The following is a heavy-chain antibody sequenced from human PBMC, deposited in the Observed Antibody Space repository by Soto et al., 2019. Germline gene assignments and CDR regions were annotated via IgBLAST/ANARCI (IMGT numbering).Heavy chain of an antibody. J-gene: IGHJ4*02. Sequence: PSETLSLTCSVSGVSIRSNIYYLGWIRQPPGKGLEWIATVHYSGSTYYTPSLKNRVTISADTSNNQFSLRLNSVTAADTAVYYCARQHYYDSSGYYTWNWGQGTQVTVSS. CDR2: VHYSGST. D-gene: IGHD3-22*01. CDR3: ARQHYYDSSGYYTWN. CDR1: GVSIRSNIYY. V-gene: IGHV4-39*01.